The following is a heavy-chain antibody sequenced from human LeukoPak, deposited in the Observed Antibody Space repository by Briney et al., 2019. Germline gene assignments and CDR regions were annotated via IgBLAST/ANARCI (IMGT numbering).Heavy chain of an antibody. Sequence: GGSLRLSCAASEFTVSSNYMSWVRQAPGKGLEWVAIIYAGGTTHYADSVKGRFTISRDNSRNTLYLQMNILRAEDTAVYYCARAPTITTIFDCWGQGTLVTLSS. D-gene: IGHD4-11*01. J-gene: IGHJ4*02. CDR1: EFTVSSNY. CDR3: ARAPTITTIFDC. V-gene: IGHV3-66*01. CDR2: IYAGGTT.